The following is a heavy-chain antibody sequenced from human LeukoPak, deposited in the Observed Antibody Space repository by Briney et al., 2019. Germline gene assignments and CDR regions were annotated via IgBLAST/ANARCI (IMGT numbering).Heavy chain of an antibody. CDR1: RYTFTGYY. CDR2: INPNSGGT. V-gene: IGHV1-2*02. CDR3: AREFTMVRGVIIGNWFDP. J-gene: IGHJ5*02. D-gene: IGHD3-10*01. Sequence: GASVKVSCKASRYTFTGYYMHWVRQAPGQGLEWMGWINPNSGGTNYAQKFQGRVTMTRDTSISTAYMELSRLRSDDTAVYYCAREFTMVRGVIIGNWFDPWGQGTLVTVSS.